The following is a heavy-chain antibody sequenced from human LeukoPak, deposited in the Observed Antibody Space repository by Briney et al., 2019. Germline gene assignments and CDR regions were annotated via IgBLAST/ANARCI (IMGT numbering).Heavy chain of an antibody. CDR1: GFTFSSYW. CDR3: AKDVYDSSGYYYLEY. V-gene: IGHV3-9*01. D-gene: IGHD3-22*01. J-gene: IGHJ4*02. Sequence: GGSLRLSCAASGFTFSSYWMSWVRQAPGKGLEWVSGISWNSGSIGYADSVKGRFTISRDNAKNSLYLQMNSLRAEDTALYYCAKDVYDSSGYYYLEYWGQGTLVTVSS. CDR2: ISWNSGSI.